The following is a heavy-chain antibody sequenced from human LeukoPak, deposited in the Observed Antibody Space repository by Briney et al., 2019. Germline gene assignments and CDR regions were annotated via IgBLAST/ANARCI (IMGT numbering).Heavy chain of an antibody. D-gene: IGHD2-21*02. CDR3: ARRRGDWFVDY. J-gene: IGHJ4*02. Sequence: NPSETLSLTCTVSGGSISSYYWSWIRQPPGKGLEWIGYIYYTGSTNYNPSLKSRVTISVDTSKNQFSLMLSSVTAADTAVYYRARRRGDWFVDYWGQGTLVTVSS. CDR1: GGSISSYY. CDR2: IYYTGST. V-gene: IGHV4-59*08.